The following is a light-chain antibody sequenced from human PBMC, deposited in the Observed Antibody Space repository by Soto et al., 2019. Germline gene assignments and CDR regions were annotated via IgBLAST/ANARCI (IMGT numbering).Light chain of an antibody. CDR2: DVS. Sequence: QSSLTHPASLSGSPGQSIAISCTGTSGDVGAYDFVSWHQQHPGKAPKLMIYDVSRRPSGVSDRFSGSKSGNTASLIISGLQAEDEADYYCSSFTGGSTSYVFGTGTKVTVL. CDR3: SSFTGGSTSYV. CDR1: SGDVGAYDF. J-gene: IGLJ1*01. V-gene: IGLV2-14*01.